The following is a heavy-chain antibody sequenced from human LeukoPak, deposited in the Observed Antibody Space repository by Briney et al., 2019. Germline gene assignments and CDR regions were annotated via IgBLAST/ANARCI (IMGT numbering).Heavy chain of an antibody. CDR3: TRDSMYYYDSSGFSFDY. CDR1: GYTFTSYA. Sequence: ASVKVSCKASGYTFTSYAMNWVRQAPGQGLEWMGWINTNTGNPTYAQGFTGRFVFSLDTSVTTAYLQISSLKAEDTAVYYCTRDSMYYYDSSGFSFDYWGQGTLVTVSS. CDR2: INTNTGNP. D-gene: IGHD3-22*01. J-gene: IGHJ4*02. V-gene: IGHV7-4-1*02.